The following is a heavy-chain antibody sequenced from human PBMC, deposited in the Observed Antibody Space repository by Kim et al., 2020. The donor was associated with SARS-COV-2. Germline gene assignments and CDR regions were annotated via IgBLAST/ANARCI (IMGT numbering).Heavy chain of an antibody. D-gene: IGHD3-10*01. CDR3: ARGETMASWYYYGMDV. V-gene: IGHV3-33*01. CDR1: GFTFSSYG. J-gene: IGHJ6*02. Sequence: GGSLRLSCAASGFTFSSYGMHWVRQAPGKGLEWVAVIWYDGSNKYYADSVKGRFTISRDNSKNTLYLQMNSLRAEDTAVYYCARGETMASWYYYGMDVWGQGTTVTVSS. CDR2: IWYDGSNK.